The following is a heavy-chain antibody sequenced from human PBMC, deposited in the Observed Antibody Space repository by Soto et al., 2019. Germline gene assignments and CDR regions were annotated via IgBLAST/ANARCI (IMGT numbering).Heavy chain of an antibody. CDR3: ARRWGRTFDY. V-gene: IGHV4-59*08. CDR2: IYYSGGT. Sequence: SETLSLTCTVSGGSISSYYWSWIRQPPGKGLEWIGYIYYSGGTNYNPSLKSRVTISVDTSKNQFSLKLSSVTAADTAVYYCARRWGRTFDYWGQGTLVTVS. CDR1: GGSISSYY. J-gene: IGHJ4*02. D-gene: IGHD7-27*01.